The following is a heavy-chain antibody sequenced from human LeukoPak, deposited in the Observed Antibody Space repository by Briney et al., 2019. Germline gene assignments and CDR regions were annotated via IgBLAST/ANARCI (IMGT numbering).Heavy chain of an antibody. CDR1: GFTFDDYA. Sequence: GRSLRLSCAASGFTFDDYAMHWVRQAPGKGLEWVSGISWNSGSIGYADSVKGRFTISRDNAKNSLYLQMNSLRAEDMALYYCAKASVAGRYYFDYWGQGTLVTVSS. CDR3: AKASVAGRYYFDY. D-gene: IGHD6-19*01. CDR2: ISWNSGSI. J-gene: IGHJ4*02. V-gene: IGHV3-9*03.